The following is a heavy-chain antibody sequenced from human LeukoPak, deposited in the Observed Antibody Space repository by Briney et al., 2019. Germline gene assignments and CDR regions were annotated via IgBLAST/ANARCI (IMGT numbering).Heavy chain of an antibody. CDR2: IYYSGST. V-gene: IGHV4-39*07. Sequence: SETLSLTCTVSGGSISSSSYYWGWIRQPPGKGLEWIGSIYYSGSTDYNPSPKSRVTISVDTSKNQFSLNLTSVTAADTAVYYCAREDTSMVSWGQGTLVPVSS. D-gene: IGHD5-18*01. J-gene: IGHJ4*02. CDR3: AREDTSMVS. CDR1: GGSISSSSYY.